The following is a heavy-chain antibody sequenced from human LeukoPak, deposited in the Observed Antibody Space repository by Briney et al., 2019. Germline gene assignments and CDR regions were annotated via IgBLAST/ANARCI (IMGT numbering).Heavy chain of an antibody. CDR1: GFTFSTYW. V-gene: IGHV3-15*01. CDR3: TTIGYCSGGSCYSYYYYYYYMDV. D-gene: IGHD2-15*01. Sequence: GGSLRLSCAASGFTFSTYWMSWVRQAPSKGLEWVGLIKSKANGETTDYAAPVKGRFTISRDDSKNTLYLQMNSLKTEDTAVYYCTTIGYCSGGSCYSYYYYYYYMDVWGKGTTVTVSS. J-gene: IGHJ6*03. CDR2: IKSKANGETT.